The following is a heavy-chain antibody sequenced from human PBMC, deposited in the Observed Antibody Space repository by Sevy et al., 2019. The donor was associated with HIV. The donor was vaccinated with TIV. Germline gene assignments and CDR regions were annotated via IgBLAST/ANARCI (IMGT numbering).Heavy chain of an antibody. CDR3: AKSRRSSGFLH. J-gene: IGHJ4*02. V-gene: IGHV1-18*01. Sequence: ASVKVSRKTSGYTFNSYSITWVRQAPGQGLEWMGWVSPHNADRNVAQRFQGRVTLTTDTSTVTAYMELRSLRSDDTALYYCAKSRRSSGFLHRGPGTMVTVSS. CDR1: GYTFNSYS. D-gene: IGHD6-19*01. CDR2: VSPHNADR.